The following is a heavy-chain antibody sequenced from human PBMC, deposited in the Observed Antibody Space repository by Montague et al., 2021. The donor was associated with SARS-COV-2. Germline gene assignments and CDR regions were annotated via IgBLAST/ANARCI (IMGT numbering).Heavy chain of an antibody. Sequence: SLRLSCAASGFTFSSYDMHWVRQATGKGLGWVSAIGTAGDTYYPGSVKGRFTISRENAKNSLYLQMNSLRAGGTAVYYCARGVTMVQGVIYYYYGMDVWGQGTTVTVSS. J-gene: IGHJ6*02. CDR2: IGTAGDT. V-gene: IGHV3-13*04. CDR3: ARGVTMVQGVIYYYYGMDV. D-gene: IGHD3-10*01. CDR1: GFTFSSYD.